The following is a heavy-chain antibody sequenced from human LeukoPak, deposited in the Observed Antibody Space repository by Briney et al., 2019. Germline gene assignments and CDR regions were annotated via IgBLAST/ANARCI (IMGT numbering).Heavy chain of an antibody. CDR3: ARDYDLSGGHYYYGLDV. V-gene: IGHV4-59*01. D-gene: IGHD3-3*01. CDR2: IHYSGNT. CDR1: GGSIGSNL. Sequence: SETLSVTCTVSGGSIGSNLWNCIRQPPGKGLEWVGNIHYSGNTNYNPSLQSRLTISVDTSKNQFSLRLRSVIAADTAIYYCARDYDLSGGHYYYGLDVWGQGTTVTGSS. J-gene: IGHJ6*02.